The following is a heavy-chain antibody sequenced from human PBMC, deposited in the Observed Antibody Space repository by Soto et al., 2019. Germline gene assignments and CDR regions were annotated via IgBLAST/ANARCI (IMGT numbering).Heavy chain of an antibody. V-gene: IGHV3-23*01. D-gene: IGHD1-20*01. J-gene: IGHJ3*01. CDR1: GSTFSSFV. CDR2: ISPGADVS. CDR3: VRRAITATTKRGAFDV. Sequence: EVQLLESGGGLVQPGGSLILSCAASGSTFSSFVMNWVGQAPGKGLEWVSTISPGADVSHYTDSVKGRFTISRDNSRRTLHLQMDSLRVEDAAVYFCVRRAITATTKRGAFDVWGQGTAVTV.